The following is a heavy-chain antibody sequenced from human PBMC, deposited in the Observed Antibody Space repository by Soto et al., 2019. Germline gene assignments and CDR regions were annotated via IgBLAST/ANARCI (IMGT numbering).Heavy chain of an antibody. D-gene: IGHD4-17*01. CDR1: GGSISRGDYY. CDR2: TYYSGNT. Sequence: QVQLQESGPGLVKPSQTLSLTCTVSGGSISRGDYYWNWIRQPPGKGLEWIGYTYYSGNTHYNPSLKVGVTISRDTDQNQCSLELSSVTAADTAVYYCVRHYGDYGLDVGSQGTTVAVS. CDR3: VRHYGDYGLDV. J-gene: IGHJ6*02. V-gene: IGHV4-30-4*01.